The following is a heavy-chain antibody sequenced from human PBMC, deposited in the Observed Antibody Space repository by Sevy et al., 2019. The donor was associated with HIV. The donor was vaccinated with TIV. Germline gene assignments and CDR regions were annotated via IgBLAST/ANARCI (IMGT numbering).Heavy chain of an antibody. CDR1: GFTFIYFS. CDR2: ISYDANID. J-gene: IGHJ1*01. V-gene: IGHV3-30-3*01. D-gene: IGHD1-1*01. CDR3: ALERLTSNVAEYYHN. Sequence: GSLRLSCGASGFTFIYFSMHWVRQAPGKGLEWVATISYDANIDHYADSVKGRFTISRDNSKNALYLQLNNLRADDTAVYFCALERLTSNVAEYYHNWGQGTLVTVSS.